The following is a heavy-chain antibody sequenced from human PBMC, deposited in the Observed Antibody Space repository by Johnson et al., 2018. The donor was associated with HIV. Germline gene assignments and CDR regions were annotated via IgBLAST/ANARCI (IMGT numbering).Heavy chain of an antibody. J-gene: IGHJ3*02. CDR1: GFTFSSYW. Sequence: VQLVESGGGLVKPGGSLRLSCAASGFTFSSYWMSWVRQAPGKGLEWVANIKQDGSEQYYVDSVKGRFTISRDNAKNSLYLQMNSLRAEDTAVYYCARVPEGDDDAFDIWGQGTMVTVSS. CDR3: ARVPEGDDDAFDI. V-gene: IGHV3-7*01. CDR2: IKQDGSEQ. D-gene: IGHD2-21*01.